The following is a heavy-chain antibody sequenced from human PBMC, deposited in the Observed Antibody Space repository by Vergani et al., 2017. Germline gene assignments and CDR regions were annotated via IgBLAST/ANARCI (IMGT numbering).Heavy chain of an antibody. CDR1: GGSISSSSYY. D-gene: IGHD3-10*01. Sequence: QLQLQGSGPGLVKPSETLSLTCTVSGGSISSSSYYWGWIRQPPGKGLEWIGSIYYSGGPDYNPSLKRRVTISVDTSKNQFSLQLSSVTAADTAVYYCARDHLTYFDYWGQGTLVTVSS. CDR2: IYYSGGP. CDR3: ARDHLTYFDY. V-gene: IGHV4-39*07. J-gene: IGHJ4*02.